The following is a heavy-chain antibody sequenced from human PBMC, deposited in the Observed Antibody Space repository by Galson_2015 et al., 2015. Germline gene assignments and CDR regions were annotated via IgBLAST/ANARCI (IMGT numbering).Heavy chain of an antibody. J-gene: IGHJ6*03. CDR1: EFTFSDYS. CDR3: ARDGSSGGKHYYYYYYMDV. CDR2: ISSRSTFK. V-gene: IGHV3-21*01. D-gene: IGHD2-15*01. Sequence: SLRLSCAASEFTFSDYSINWVRQAPGKGLEWVSSISSRSTFKYYADSVKGRFTVSRDNTKNSTYLQMNSLRGEDTAIYYCARDGSSGGKHYYYYYYMDVWGRGTTVTVSS.